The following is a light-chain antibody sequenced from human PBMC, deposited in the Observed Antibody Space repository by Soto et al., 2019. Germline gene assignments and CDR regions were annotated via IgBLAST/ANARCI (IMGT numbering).Light chain of an antibody. CDR3: QSYDSSNQV. CDR2: EDN. V-gene: IGLV6-57*04. Sequence: NFMLTQPHSVSESPGNTVTISCTRSSGSIASNYEQWYQQRPGSAPTTVIYEDNPRPSGVPDRFSGSIDSSSNSASLTISGLKTEDEADYYCQSYDSSNQVFGGGTKLAVL. J-gene: IGLJ3*02. CDR1: SGSIASNY.